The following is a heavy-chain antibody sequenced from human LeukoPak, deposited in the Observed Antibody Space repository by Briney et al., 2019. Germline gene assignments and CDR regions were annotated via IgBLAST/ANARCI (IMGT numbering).Heavy chain of an antibody. CDR3: ARRHGYEAWFDP. CDR2: IYYSGST. J-gene: IGHJ5*02. V-gene: IGHV4-30-4*01. Sequence: SETLSLTCTVSGGSISSGDYYWSWIRQPPGKGLEWIGYIYYSGSTYYNPSLKSRVTISVDTSKNQISLRLSSVTASDTAVYYCARRHGYEAWFDPWGQGTLVTVSS. D-gene: IGHD5-12*01. CDR1: GGSISSGDYY.